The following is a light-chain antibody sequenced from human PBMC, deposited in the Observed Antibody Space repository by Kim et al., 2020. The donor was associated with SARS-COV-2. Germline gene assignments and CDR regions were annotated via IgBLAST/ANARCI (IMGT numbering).Light chain of an antibody. CDR3: MLATQWPYT. CDR1: RSLVHSNGNTS. Sequence: DVVMTQSPLSLPVTXGQAASISCRSSRSLVHSNGNTSLNWFQQRPGQSPRRLIYKVSNRDSGVPDRFSGSGLGTDLPLKISRVEAEDVGVYYYCMLATQWPYTLGQGNKLDI. J-gene: IGKJ2*01. V-gene: IGKV2-30*02. CDR2: KVS.